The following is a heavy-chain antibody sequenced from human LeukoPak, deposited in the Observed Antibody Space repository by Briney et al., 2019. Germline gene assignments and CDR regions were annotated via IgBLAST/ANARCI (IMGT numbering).Heavy chain of an antibody. D-gene: IGHD5-18*01. Sequence: GGSLRLSCAASGFTFSSYGMHWVRQAPGKGLDWVAFIHHDGSNKYYADSVKGRFTISRDNSKNTLYLQMNSLRAEDTAVYYCAKAPRTAMVVDYWGQGTLVTVSS. CDR3: AKAPRTAMVVDY. V-gene: IGHV3-30*02. J-gene: IGHJ4*02. CDR2: IHHDGSNK. CDR1: GFTFSSYG.